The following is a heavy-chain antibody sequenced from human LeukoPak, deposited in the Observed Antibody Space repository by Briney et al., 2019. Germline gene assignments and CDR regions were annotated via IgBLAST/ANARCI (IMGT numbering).Heavy chain of an antibody. D-gene: IGHD3-22*01. CDR2: IGASGADT. V-gene: IGHV3-23*01. CDR3: ARRPRDTSGYYLGAFEA. Sequence: GGSLRLSCAASGFTFSSYAMTWVRQAPERGLEWVSAIGASGADTYYADSVKGRFTISRDNAKNTLYLHMTSLGAEDTAVYFCARRPRDTSGYYLGAFEAWGQGTTVTVSS. CDR1: GFTFSSYA. J-gene: IGHJ3*01.